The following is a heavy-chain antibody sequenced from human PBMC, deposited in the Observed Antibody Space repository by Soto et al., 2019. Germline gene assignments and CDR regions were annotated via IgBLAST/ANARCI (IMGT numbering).Heavy chain of an antibody. V-gene: IGHV4-4*02. CDR3: ATRGIVGPIY. Sequence: QVQLQESGTGLVEPSGTLSLTCNVYDGSINNGDWCSWVRQPPGKGLEWIGEVYHNGNTNYNASLKSRVTVSVDKSRNQFSLRLTSAPPADTAVYYCATRGIVGPIYWGQGTLVTVSS. D-gene: IGHD1-26*01. J-gene: IGHJ4*02. CDR2: VYHNGNT. CDR1: DGSINNGDW.